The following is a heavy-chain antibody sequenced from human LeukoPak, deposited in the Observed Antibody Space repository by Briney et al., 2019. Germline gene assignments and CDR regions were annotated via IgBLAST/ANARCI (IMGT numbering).Heavy chain of an antibody. J-gene: IGHJ4*02. CDR2: IIPILGIA. CDR1: GGTFSSYA. D-gene: IGHD6-19*01. Sequence: SVKVSCKASGGTFSSYAISWVRQAPGQGLEWMGRIIPILGIANYAQKFQGRVTITADKSTSTAYMELSSLRSEDTAVYYCARRRFSSGWHEDFDYWGQGTLVTVSS. V-gene: IGHV1-69*04. CDR3: ARRRFSSGWHEDFDY.